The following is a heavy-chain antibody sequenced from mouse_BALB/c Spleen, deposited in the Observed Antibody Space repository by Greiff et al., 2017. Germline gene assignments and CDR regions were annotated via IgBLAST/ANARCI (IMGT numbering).Heavy chain of an antibody. V-gene: IGHV1-15*01. CDR3: TRDSTATGYFDY. J-gene: IGHJ2*01. D-gene: IGHD1-2*01. Sequence: QVQLKQSGAELVRPGASVTLSCKASGYTFTDYEMHWVKQTPVHGLEWIGAIDPETGGTAYNQKFKGKATLTADKSSSTAYMELRSLTSEDSAVYYCTRDSTATGYFDYWGEGTTLTVSS. CDR2: IDPETGGT. CDR1: GYTFTDYE.